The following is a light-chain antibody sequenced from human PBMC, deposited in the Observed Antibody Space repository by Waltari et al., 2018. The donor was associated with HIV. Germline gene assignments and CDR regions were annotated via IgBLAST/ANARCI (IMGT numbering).Light chain of an antibody. CDR3: ASWDDTLDGYVI. V-gene: IGLV1-44*01. Sequence: QSVLTQPPSASGTPGQRVSISCSGSRSNIGSDSVNWYQQVPGTAPKLLIYSNDQRPSGVPARFSGSKSGTSASLAISGLQSEDEAHYYCASWDDTLDGYVIFGGGTQLTVL. CDR1: RSNIGSDS. J-gene: IGLJ2*01. CDR2: SND.